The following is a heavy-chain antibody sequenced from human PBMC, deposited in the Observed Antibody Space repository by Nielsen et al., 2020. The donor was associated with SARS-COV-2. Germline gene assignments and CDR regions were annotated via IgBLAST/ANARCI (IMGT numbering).Heavy chain of an antibody. Sequence: SVKVSCKASGGTFSSYAINWVRQAPGQGLEWMGGIIPIFGTTDYAQTFQGRVTLTADKFTGTAYMEVSSLRSEDTAVYYCARTFTRRIDDAFDMWGQGTLVTISS. CDR1: GGTFSSYA. V-gene: IGHV1-69*06. CDR3: ARTFTRRIDDAFDM. CDR2: IIPIFGTT. J-gene: IGHJ3*02. D-gene: IGHD2-15*01.